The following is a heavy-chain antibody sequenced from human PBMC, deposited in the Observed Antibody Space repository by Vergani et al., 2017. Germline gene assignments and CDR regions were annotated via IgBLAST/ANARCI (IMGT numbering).Heavy chain of an antibody. Sequence: QLQLQESGPGLVKPSETLSLTCTVSGGSISSRSYYWGWIRQPPGKGLEWIGSIYYSGSTYYNPSLKSRVTISVDTSKNQFSLKLSSVTAADTAVYYCARLSGSYSSVDYWGQGTLVTVSS. CDR3: ARLSGSYSSVDY. CDR1: GGSISSRSYY. D-gene: IGHD1-26*01. V-gene: IGHV4-39*01. CDR2: IYYSGST. J-gene: IGHJ4*02.